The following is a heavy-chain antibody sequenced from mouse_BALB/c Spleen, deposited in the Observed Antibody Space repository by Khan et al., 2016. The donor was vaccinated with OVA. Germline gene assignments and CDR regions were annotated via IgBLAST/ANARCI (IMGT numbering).Heavy chain of an antibody. CDR3: TRSGWAAFAY. CDR1: GYTFTSYY. V-gene: IGHV1S81*02. Sequence: VQLQQSGAELVKPGASVKLSCKASGYTFTSYYMYWVKQRPGQGLEWIGGINPSDGGTNFNEKFKSKATLTVDKSSSTAYMQLSSLTSEASAVFYGTRSGWAAFAYWGQGTLVTVSA. D-gene: IGHD1-1*02. CDR2: INPSDGGT. J-gene: IGHJ3*01.